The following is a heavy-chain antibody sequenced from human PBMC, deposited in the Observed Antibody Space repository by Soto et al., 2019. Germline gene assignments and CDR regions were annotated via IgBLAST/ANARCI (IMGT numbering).Heavy chain of an antibody. Sequence: GGSLRLSCAASGFTFSSYSMNWVRQAPGKGLEWVSSISSSSSYIYYADSVKGRFTISRDNAKNSLYLQMNSLRAEDTAVYYCARDAVDIVAVYNWFDPWGQGTLVTVSS. CDR1: GFTFSSYS. V-gene: IGHV3-21*01. CDR2: ISSSSSYI. J-gene: IGHJ5*02. D-gene: IGHD5-12*01. CDR3: ARDAVDIVAVYNWFDP.